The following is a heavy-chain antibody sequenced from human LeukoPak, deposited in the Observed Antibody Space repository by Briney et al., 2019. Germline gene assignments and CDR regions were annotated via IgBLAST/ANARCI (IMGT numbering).Heavy chain of an antibody. CDR2: FNPNRGGT. V-gene: IGHV1-2*06. CDR3: ARDFGHSSHYYYYYMDV. J-gene: IGHJ6*03. Sequence: GASVKVSFTASGYTFTGYYMHWVWQAPGQRLEWRGLFNPNRGGTNYAQKFQGRVTMTRATSISTAYMELTRLRSDDTAVYYCARDFGHSSHYYYYYMDVWGKGTTVT. CDR1: GYTFTGYY. D-gene: IGHD6-13*01.